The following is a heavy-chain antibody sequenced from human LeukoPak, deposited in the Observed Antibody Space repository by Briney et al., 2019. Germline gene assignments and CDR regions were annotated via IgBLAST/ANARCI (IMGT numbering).Heavy chain of an antibody. CDR3: ARSAAASIDY. V-gene: IGHV4-61*02. D-gene: IGHD2-2*01. CDR1: GGSISSGSYY. J-gene: IGHJ4*02. Sequence: PSETLSLTCTVSGGSISSGSYYWSWIRQPAGKGLEWIGRIYTSGSTNYNPSLKSRVTISVDTSKNQFSLKLSSVTAADTAVYYCARSAAASIDYWGQGTLVTVSS. CDR2: IYTSGST.